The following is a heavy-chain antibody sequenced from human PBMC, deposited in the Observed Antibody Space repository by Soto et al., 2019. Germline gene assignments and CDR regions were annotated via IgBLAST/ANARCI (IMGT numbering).Heavy chain of an antibody. CDR3: ARQVIPHINGCDN. CDR2: ISFDGSNK. V-gene: IGHV3-30*03. CDR1: GFTFSDYG. D-gene: IGHD4-4*01. Sequence: QVQLVESGGGVVQPGRSLRLSCAASGFTFSDYGIHWVRQAPGKGLEWVAVISFDGSNKYFADYVKGRFTISRDNSQNTVYLQMNSLRAEDTAVYHCARQVIPHINGCDNWGQGTMVTVSS. J-gene: IGHJ3*02.